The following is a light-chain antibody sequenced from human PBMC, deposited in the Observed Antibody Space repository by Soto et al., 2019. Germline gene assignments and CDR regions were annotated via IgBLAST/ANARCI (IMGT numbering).Light chain of an antibody. CDR1: QRLTFGSNNQSH. CDR2: WSS. J-gene: IGKJ1*01. V-gene: IGKV4-1*01. Sequence: SCWSSQRLTFGSNNQSHLAWYQQKTGQAPKLLLSWSSARESGVPDRFSGSGSGTHFTLTITNLQAEDVAIYYCQQYYATPWTFGPGTKVEI. CDR3: QQYYATPWT.